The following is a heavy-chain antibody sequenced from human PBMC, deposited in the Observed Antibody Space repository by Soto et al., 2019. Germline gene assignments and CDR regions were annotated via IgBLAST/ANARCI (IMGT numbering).Heavy chain of an antibody. CDR1: GGSITSHY. V-gene: IGHV4-59*08. CDR3: ARQGFGQLHGLVDV. CDR2: IYPSGSA. Sequence: QVQLQESGPGLVKPSETLSLTCSVSGGSITSHYCSWFRQPPGKGLEWIGYIYPSGSASYCNPSLKSRVAISVDTSRNHFPLRVNSVTAADTALYYCARQGFGQLHGLVDVWGPGTTVTVSS. D-gene: IGHD3-10*01. J-gene: IGHJ6*02.